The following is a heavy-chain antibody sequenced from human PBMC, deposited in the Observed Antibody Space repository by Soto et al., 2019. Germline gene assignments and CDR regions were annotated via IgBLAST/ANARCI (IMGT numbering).Heavy chain of an antibody. CDR3: ARLLTVAGTEGYYFDY. J-gene: IGHJ4*02. D-gene: IGHD6-19*01. Sequence: ASETLSLTCTVSGGSISSSSYYWGWIRQPPGKGLEWIGSIYYSGSTYYNPSLKSRVTISVDTSKNQFSLKLSSVTAADTAVYYCARLLTVAGTEGYYFDYWGQGTLVTVSS. V-gene: IGHV4-39*01. CDR2: IYYSGST. CDR1: GGSISSSSYY.